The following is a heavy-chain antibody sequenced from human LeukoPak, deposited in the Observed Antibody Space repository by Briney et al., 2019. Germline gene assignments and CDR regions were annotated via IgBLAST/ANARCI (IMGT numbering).Heavy chain of an antibody. V-gene: IGHV1-2*02. CDR3: ARAKTYSGSYFAY. Sequence: ASVKVSCKASGYTFTGYHMHWVRQAPGQGLEWMGWINPNSGGTNYAQKFQGRVTMTRDTSISTAYMELSRLRSDDTAVYYCARAKTYSGSYFAYWGQGTLVTVSS. CDR2: INPNSGGT. CDR1: GYTFTGYH. J-gene: IGHJ4*02. D-gene: IGHD1-26*01.